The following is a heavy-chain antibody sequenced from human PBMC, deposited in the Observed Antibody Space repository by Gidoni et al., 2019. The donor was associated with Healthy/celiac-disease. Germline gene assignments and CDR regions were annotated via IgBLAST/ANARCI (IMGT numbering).Heavy chain of an antibody. Sequence: QVQLLQSGAEVKKPGSSVQVSCKASGCTFSSYAISWVRQAPGQGLEWMGGIIPIFGTANYAQKFQGRVTIAADEATSTAYMELRSLRSEDTAVYYCACPPPYGDGNGFDPWGQGTLVTVSS. CDR1: GCTFSSYA. CDR2: IIPIFGTA. J-gene: IGHJ5*02. V-gene: IGHV1-69*01. CDR3: ACPPPYGDGNGFDP. D-gene: IGHD4-17*01.